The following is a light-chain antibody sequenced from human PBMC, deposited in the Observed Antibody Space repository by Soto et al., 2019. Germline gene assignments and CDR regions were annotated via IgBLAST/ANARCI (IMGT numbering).Light chain of an antibody. J-gene: IGLJ2*01. CDR2: DVS. V-gene: IGLV2-11*01. Sequence: QSALTQPRSVSGSPGQSVTISCTGTSNDVGGYNYVSWYQQYPGKAPKLMIYDVSERPSGVPDRFSGSKSGNTASLTISGLQAEDEGDYYCCSYAGSYTVVFGGGTKLTVL. CDR3: CSYAGSYTVV. CDR1: SNDVGGYNY.